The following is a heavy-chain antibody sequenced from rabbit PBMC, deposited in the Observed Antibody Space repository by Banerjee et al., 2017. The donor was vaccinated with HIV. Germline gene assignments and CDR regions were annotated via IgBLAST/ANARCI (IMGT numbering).Heavy chain of an antibody. D-gene: IGHD8-1*01. J-gene: IGHJ6*01. V-gene: IGHV1S45*01. Sequence: QEQLEESGGDLVKPEGSLTLTCKASGFDLSNSYWICWVRQAPGKGLEWIGCFYTGSSGSTYYASWAKGRFTISKTSSTTVTLQMTSLTAADMATYFCARSYANSNYWLTRLELWGPGTLVTVS. CDR1: GFDLSNSYW. CDR2: FYTGSSGST. CDR3: ARSYANSNYWLTRLEL.